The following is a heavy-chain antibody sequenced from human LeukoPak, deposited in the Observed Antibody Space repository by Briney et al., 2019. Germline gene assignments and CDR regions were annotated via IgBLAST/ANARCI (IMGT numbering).Heavy chain of an antibody. D-gene: IGHD3-10*01. CDR1: GYSFTSYW. Sequence: GESLKISCKGSGYSFTSYWIGWVRQMPGKGLEWMGIIYPGDSDTRYSPSFQGQVTISADKSISTAYLQWSSLKASDTAMYYCARLYYGSGRDKNWFDLWGQGTLVTVSS. V-gene: IGHV5-51*01. CDR2: IYPGDSDT. CDR3: ARLYYGSGRDKNWFDL. J-gene: IGHJ5*02.